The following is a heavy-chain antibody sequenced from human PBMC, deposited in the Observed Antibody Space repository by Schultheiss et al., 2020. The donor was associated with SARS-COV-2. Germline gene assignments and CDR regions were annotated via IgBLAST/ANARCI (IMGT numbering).Heavy chain of an antibody. V-gene: IGHV3-9*01. D-gene: IGHD3-22*01. Sequence: GGSLRLSCAASGFTFDDYAMHWVRQAPGKGLEWVSGISWNSGSIGYADSVKGRFTISRDNAKNSLYLQMNSLRAEDTALYYCAKDEDYYDSTWGAFDIWGQGTMVTVSS. CDR3: AKDEDYYDSTWGAFDI. CDR2: ISWNSGSI. J-gene: IGHJ3*02. CDR1: GFTFDDYA.